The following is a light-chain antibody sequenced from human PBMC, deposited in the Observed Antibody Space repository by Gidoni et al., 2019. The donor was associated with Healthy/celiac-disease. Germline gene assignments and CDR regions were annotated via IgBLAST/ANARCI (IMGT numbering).Light chain of an antibody. CDR1: QSISSY. CDR3: QQSYSTPE. J-gene: IGKJ1*01. Sequence: DIQMTHSPSSLSASVRDRVTITCRASQSISSYLNWYQQKPGKAPKLLIYAASSLQSGVPSRFSGSGSGTDFTLTVSSLQPEDFATYYCQQSYSTPEFGQGTKVEIK. CDR2: AAS. V-gene: IGKV1-39*01.